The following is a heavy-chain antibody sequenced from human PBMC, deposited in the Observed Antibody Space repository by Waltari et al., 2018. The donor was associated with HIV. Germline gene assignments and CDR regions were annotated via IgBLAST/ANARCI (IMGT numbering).Heavy chain of an antibody. CDR2: MSYSGST. D-gene: IGHD4-4*01. V-gene: IGHV4-39*01. Sequence: QLQLQESGPGLVKSSETLSLTCTVSGGSMTSSSYYWGWIRQPPGKGLEGIGSMSYSGSTYHNPSLRSRLTISVDTSKNQFSLKLTSVTAADTAVYYCARSFSGYSNYFDPWGQGTLVTVSS. CDR3: ARSFSGYSNYFDP. J-gene: IGHJ5*02. CDR1: GGSMTSSSYY.